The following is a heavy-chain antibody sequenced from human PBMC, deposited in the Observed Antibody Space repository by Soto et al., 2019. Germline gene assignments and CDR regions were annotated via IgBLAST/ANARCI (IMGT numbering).Heavy chain of an antibody. V-gene: IGHV4-38-2*01. CDR3: ARVRPRLYCSGGSCYSNYFDY. J-gene: IGHJ4*02. CDR1: GYSISSGYY. CDR2: IYHSGST. D-gene: IGHD2-15*01. Sequence: PSETLSLTCAVSGYSISSGYYWGWIRQPPGKGLEWIGSIYHSGSTYYTPSLKSRVTISVDTSKNQFSLKLSSVTAADPAVYYCARVRPRLYCSGGSCYSNYFDYCGQGTLVAVCS.